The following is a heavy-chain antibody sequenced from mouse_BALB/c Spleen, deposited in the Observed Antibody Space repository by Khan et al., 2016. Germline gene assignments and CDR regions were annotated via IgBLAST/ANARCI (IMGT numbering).Heavy chain of an antibody. CDR3: ARNGYSFINY. D-gene: IGHD2-3*01. J-gene: IGHJ2*01. CDR2: IDSYDSDT. CDR1: GYTFTDSW. Sequence: QVQLQQSGAELVMPGASVKISCKASGYTFTDSWMHWVKQRPGQGLEWIGAIDSYDSDTRYNQNFKGKATLTVDESSSTAYMQLSSLPSEDCAVYYCARNGYSFINYWGQGTTLSVSS. V-gene: IGHV1-69*01.